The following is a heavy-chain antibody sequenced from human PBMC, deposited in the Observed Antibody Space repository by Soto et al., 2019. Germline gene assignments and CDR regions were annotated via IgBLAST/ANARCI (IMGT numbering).Heavy chain of an antibody. CDR1: GFTFSSYS. V-gene: IGHV3-21*01. CDR2: ISSSSSYI. Sequence: PGGSLRLSCAASGFTFSSYSMNWVRQAPGKGLEWVSSISSSSSYIYYADSVKGRFTISRDNAKNSLYLQMNSLRAEDTAVYYCARDPYSSYSADGMDVWGQGTTVTVSS. CDR3: ARDPYSSYSADGMDV. D-gene: IGHD6-19*01. J-gene: IGHJ6*02.